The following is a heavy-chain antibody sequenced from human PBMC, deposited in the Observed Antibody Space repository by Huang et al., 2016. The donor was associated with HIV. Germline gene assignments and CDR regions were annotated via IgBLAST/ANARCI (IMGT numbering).Heavy chain of an antibody. CDR2: RNPNSGNT. D-gene: IGHD2-2*01. CDR3: ARGLGRTRRFDY. V-gene: IGHV1-8*01. CDR1: GYTFSSYD. J-gene: IGHJ4*02. Sequence: QVQLVQSGAEVRKPGASVKVSCKASGYTFSSYDINWVRQAPGQGLEWMGWRNPNSGNTGDAQKFKGRVAMTRNTSMTTAYMELRSLRADDTAVYFCARGLGRTRRFDYWGQGPWSTST.